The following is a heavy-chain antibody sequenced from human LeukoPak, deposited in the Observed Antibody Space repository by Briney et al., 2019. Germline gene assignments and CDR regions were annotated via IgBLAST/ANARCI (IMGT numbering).Heavy chain of an antibody. CDR1: GCTFTSYG. V-gene: IGHV1-18*01. J-gene: IGHJ4*02. D-gene: IGHD1-26*01. Sequence: DSVKVSCKASGCTFTSYGIIWVRQAPGQGLEWMGWISAYNGNTNYAQKLQGRVTMTTDTSTSTAYMELRSLRSDDRALQYGARDYYRGTPEYRGKGTLVTVFS. CDR3: ARDYYRGTPEY. CDR2: ISAYNGNT.